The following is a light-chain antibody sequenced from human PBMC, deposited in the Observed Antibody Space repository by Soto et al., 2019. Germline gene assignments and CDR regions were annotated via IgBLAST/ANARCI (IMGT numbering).Light chain of an antibody. CDR1: QSVSRN. J-gene: IGKJ1*01. CDR3: QQYGSPRT. Sequence: EKVMTQSPATLSVSPGERATLSCRASQSVSRNLAWYQQKPGQAPRLLIYGASTRATGIPARFSGSWAGADFTPTISRLEPEDFAVYYWQQYGSPRTFGQGTKVDI. CDR2: GAS. V-gene: IGKV3-15*01.